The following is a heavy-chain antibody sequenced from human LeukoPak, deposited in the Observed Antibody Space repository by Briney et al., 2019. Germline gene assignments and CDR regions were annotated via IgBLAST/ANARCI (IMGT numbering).Heavy chain of an antibody. D-gene: IGHD3-16*01. CDR3: VRFGVNYDMDV. J-gene: IGHJ6*02. CDR1: GGSISSYY. V-gene: IGHV4-59*01. CDR2: IHYSGRA. Sequence: SETLSLTCTVSGGSISSYYWTWVRQPPGKGLEWIGQIHYSGRADYNPSLKSRTTMSVDTSRNQISLKLSSVTAADTAIYYCVRFGVNYDMDVWGQGTTVTVFS.